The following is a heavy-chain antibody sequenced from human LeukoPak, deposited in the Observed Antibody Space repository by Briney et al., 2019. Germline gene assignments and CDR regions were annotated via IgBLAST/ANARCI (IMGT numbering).Heavy chain of an antibody. V-gene: IGHV3-23*01. Sequence: PGGSLRLSCAASGFTFSNYAMSWVCQAPGKGLEWVPTISGSGGSTFCADSVKGRFTISRDNSKNTLSLQMNSLRAEDTAIYYCAKDRWDTVVIPSALFDYWGQGTLVTVSS. CDR1: GFTFSNYA. J-gene: IGHJ4*02. D-gene: IGHD2-2*01. CDR2: ISGSGGST. CDR3: AKDRWDTVVIPSALFDY.